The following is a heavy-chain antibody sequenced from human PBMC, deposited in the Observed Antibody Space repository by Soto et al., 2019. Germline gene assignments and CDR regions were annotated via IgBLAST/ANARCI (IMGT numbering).Heavy chain of an antibody. CDR3: ARDVGPITIFGEALSGYFDF. D-gene: IGHD3-3*01. CDR1: GFSFGTYW. V-gene: IGHV3-7*03. J-gene: IGHJ4*02. Sequence: RLSCAVSGFSFGTYWMSWVRQAPGKGLEWLASIKQDGSERYYLDSVKGRFTISRDNAKDSLSLQMNSLRGEEKAFYYCARDVGPITIFGEALSGYFDFWGQGTLVTVSS. CDR2: IKQDGSER.